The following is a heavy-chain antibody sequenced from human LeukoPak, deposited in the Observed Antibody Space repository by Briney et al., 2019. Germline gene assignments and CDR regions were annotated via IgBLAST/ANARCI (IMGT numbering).Heavy chain of an antibody. Sequence: GGSLRLSCVVSGFTFSSYGMHWVRQAPGKGLEWVAFIWYDGTKKYYADSVKGRFTISRDNSENTMYLQVNSLRAEDTAVYYCAKGSKVLVFTRDHHMDVWGKGTTVIISS. J-gene: IGHJ6*03. CDR2: IWYDGTKK. CDR3: AKGSKVLVFTRDHHMDV. V-gene: IGHV3-30*02. D-gene: IGHD3-22*01. CDR1: GFTFSSYG.